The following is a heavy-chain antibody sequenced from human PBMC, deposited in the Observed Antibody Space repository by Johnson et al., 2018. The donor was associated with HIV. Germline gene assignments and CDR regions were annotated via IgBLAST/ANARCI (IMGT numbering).Heavy chain of an antibody. D-gene: IGHD2-15*01. CDR2: INSDGSST. V-gene: IGHV3-74*02. CDR3: ARAGPYCSGGSCYSPDAFDI. J-gene: IGHJ3*02. CDR1: GFTFSSYG. Sequence: VQLVESGGGLVQPGGSLRLSCAASGFTFSSYGMHWVRQVPGKGLVWVSRINSDGSSTSYADSVKGRVTISRDNAKNTLYLQVNSLRAEDTALYYCARAGPYCSGGSCYSPDAFDIWGQGTMVTVSS.